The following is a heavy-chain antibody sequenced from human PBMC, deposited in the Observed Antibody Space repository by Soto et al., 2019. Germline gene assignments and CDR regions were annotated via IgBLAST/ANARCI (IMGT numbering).Heavy chain of an antibody. D-gene: IGHD2-15*01. Sequence: QVPLVESGGGVVQPGRSLRLSCAASGFTFSSYAMHWVRQAPGKGLEWVAVISYDGSNKYYADSVKGRFTISRDNSKNTLYLQMNSLRAEDTAVYYCARGRGGSIYYFDYWGQGTLVTVSS. CDR1: GFTFSSYA. V-gene: IGHV3-30-3*01. J-gene: IGHJ4*02. CDR2: ISYDGSNK. CDR3: ARGRGGSIYYFDY.